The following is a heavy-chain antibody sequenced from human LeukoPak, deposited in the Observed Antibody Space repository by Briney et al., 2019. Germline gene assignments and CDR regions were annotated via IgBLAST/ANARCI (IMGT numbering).Heavy chain of an antibody. CDR2: IYHSGST. D-gene: IGHD2-15*01. V-gene: IGHV4-38-2*02. CDR3: ARLRGGDAFDI. CDR1: GYSISSGYY. Sequence: SETLSLTCTVSGYSISSGYYWGWIRQPPGKGLEWIGSIYHSGSTYYNPSLKSRVTISVDTSKNQFSLKLSSVTAADTAVYYCARLRGGDAFDIWGQGTMVTVSS. J-gene: IGHJ3*02.